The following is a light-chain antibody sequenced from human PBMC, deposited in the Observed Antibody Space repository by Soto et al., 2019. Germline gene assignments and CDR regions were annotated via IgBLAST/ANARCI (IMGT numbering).Light chain of an antibody. CDR3: CSYAGSYTFGVV. J-gene: IGLJ2*01. CDR1: SSDVGGYNY. CDR2: DVS. Sequence: QSALTQPRSVSGSPGQSVTISCTGTSSDVGGYNYVSWYQQHPGQDPKLMIYDVSKRPSGVPDRFSGSKSGNTASLTISGLQAEDEAEYYCCSYAGSYTFGVVFGGGTKLTVL. V-gene: IGLV2-11*01.